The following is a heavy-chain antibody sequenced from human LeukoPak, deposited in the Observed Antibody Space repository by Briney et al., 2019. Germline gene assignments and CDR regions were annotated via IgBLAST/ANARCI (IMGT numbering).Heavy chain of an antibody. D-gene: IGHD1-26*01. Sequence: TSETLSLTCTVSGGSISSSSYYWGWIRQPPGKGLEWIGSIYYSGSTYYNPSLKSRVTISVDTSKNQFSLKLSSVTAADTAVYYCASPGAGGSYNGWFDPWGQGTLVTVAS. CDR2: IYYSGST. V-gene: IGHV4-39*07. CDR1: GGSISSSSYY. CDR3: ASPGAGGSYNGWFDP. J-gene: IGHJ5*02.